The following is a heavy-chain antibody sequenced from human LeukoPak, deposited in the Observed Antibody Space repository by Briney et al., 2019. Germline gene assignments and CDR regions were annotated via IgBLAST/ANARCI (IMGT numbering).Heavy chain of an antibody. CDR1: GGSFSGYY. V-gene: IGHV4-34*01. J-gene: IGHJ4*02. CDR2: INHSGST. D-gene: IGHD3-10*01. CDR3: ASPPGGY. Sequence: SETLSLTCAVYGGSFSGYYWSWIRQPPGKGLEWIGEINHSGSTNYNSSLKSRVTISVDTSKNQFSLNLSPVTAADTAVYYCASPPGGYWGQGTLVTVSS.